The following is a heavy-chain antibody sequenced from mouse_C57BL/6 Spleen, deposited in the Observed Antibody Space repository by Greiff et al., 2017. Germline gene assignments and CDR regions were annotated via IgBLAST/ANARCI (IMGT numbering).Heavy chain of an antibody. J-gene: IGHJ2*01. CDR3: ARLLYSYFDY. V-gene: IGHV1-80*01. D-gene: IGHD1-3*01. CDR2: IYPGDGDP. CDR1: GYAFSSYW. Sequence: QVQLQQSGAELVKPGASVKISCKASGYAFSSYWMNWVKQRPGKGLEWIGQIYPGDGDPNYNGQFKGKATLTADKSSSTAYMQLSSLTSEDSAVYFCARLLYSYFDYWGQGTTLTVSS.